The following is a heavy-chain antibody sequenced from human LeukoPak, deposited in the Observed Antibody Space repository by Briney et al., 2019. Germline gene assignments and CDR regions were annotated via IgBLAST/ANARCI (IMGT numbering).Heavy chain of an antibody. J-gene: IGHJ4*02. V-gene: IGHV3-15*01. CDR1: GFTFSSYA. CDR3: TSAYYDILTGNRNSFTFDY. Sequence: PGGSLGLSCAASGFTFSSYAMSWVRQAPGKGLEWVGRSKSKTDGGTTDYAAPVKGRFTISRDDSKNTLYLQINSLKTEDTAVYYCTSAYYDILTGNRNSFTFDYWGQGTLVTVSS. CDR2: SKSKTDGGTT. D-gene: IGHD3-9*01.